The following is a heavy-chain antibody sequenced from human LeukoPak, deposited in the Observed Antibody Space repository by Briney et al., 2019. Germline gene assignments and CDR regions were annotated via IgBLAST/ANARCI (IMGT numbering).Heavy chain of an antibody. Sequence: GGSLRLSCAASGFTFSSNWMHWVRQAPGKGLVWVSRINSDGNSTTYAGSVKGRFTISRDNAKNTLYLQMNSLRAEDTAVYYCARGRAISGYSLGHWGQGTLVTVSS. D-gene: IGHD3-22*01. CDR1: GFTFSSNW. CDR2: INSDGNST. CDR3: ARGRAISGYSLGH. J-gene: IGHJ4*02. V-gene: IGHV3-74*01.